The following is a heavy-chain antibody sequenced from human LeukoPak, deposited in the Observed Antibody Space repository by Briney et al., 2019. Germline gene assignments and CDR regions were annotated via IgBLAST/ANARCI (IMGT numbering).Heavy chain of an antibody. CDR1: GFTVSSKY. D-gene: IGHD3-9*01. V-gene: IGHV3-53*01. Sequence: PGGSLRLSCAASGFTVSSKYMSWVRQAPGKGLEWVSVIYSGGSTYYADSVKGRFTISRDNSKNTLYLQMNSLRAEDTAVYYCAKGVALRYFDWLPDYWGQGTLVTVSS. CDR3: AKGVALRYFDWLPDY. J-gene: IGHJ4*02. CDR2: IYSGGST.